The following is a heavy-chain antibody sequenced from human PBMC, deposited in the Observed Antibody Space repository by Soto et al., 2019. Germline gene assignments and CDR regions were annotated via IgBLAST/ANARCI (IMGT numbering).Heavy chain of an antibody. D-gene: IGHD4-4*01. Sequence: SETLSLTCTVSGCSISSSSYYWGWIRQPPGKGLEWIGSIYYSGSTYYNPSLKSRVTISVDTSKNQFSLKLSSVTAADTAVYYCARRNSKVYYGMDVWGQGTTVTVSS. CDR3: ARRNSKVYYGMDV. V-gene: IGHV4-39*01. CDR1: GCSISSSSYY. CDR2: IYYSGST. J-gene: IGHJ6*02.